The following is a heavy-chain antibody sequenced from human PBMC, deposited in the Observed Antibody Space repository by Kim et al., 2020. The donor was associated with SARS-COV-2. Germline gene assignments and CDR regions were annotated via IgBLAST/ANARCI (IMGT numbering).Heavy chain of an antibody. D-gene: IGHD4-17*01. CDR1: GGSVSSGSYY. CDR2: IYYSGST. CDR3: ARVPGPNGDYTPFIDY. J-gene: IGHJ4*02. Sequence: SETLSLTCTVSGGSVSSGSYYWSWIRQPPGKGLEWIGYIYYSGSTNYNPSLKSRVTISVDTSKNQFSLKLSSVTAADTAVYYCARVPGPNGDYTPFIDYWGQGTLVTVSS. V-gene: IGHV4-61*01.